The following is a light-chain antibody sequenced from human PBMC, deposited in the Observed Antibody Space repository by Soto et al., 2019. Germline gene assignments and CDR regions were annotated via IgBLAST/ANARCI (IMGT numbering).Light chain of an antibody. CDR2: DAS. J-gene: IGKJ3*01. Sequence: AIQLTQSPSSLSAYVGDRVTITCRASQGIRSALAWYQQKPGEPPKLLIYDASSLESGVPSRFSGTGSGTDFTLAISSLRPEDFATYYCQHFNSYVFTFGPVSKVNIK. CDR3: QHFNSYVFT. V-gene: IGKV1-13*02. CDR1: QGIRSA.